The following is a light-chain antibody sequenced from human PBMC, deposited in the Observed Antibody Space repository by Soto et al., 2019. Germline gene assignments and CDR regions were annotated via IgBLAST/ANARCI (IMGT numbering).Light chain of an antibody. CDR1: SSDVGGYNY. Sequence: QSALTQPASVSGSPGQSITISCTGTSSDVGGYNYVSWYQHHPGKAPKLIIYDVGNWPSGVSNRFSGSKSGNTASLTISGLQAEDEADYYCSSYASSTSVVFGGGTKVAVL. J-gene: IGLJ2*01. CDR3: SSYASSTSVV. V-gene: IGLV2-14*03. CDR2: DVG.